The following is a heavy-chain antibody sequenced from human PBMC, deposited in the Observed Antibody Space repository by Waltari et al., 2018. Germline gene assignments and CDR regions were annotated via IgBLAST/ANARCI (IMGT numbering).Heavy chain of an antibody. CDR2: ISSSSSYR. Sequence: EVQLVESGGGLVKPGGSLRLSCAASGFTFSSYSMNWVRQAPGKGLEWVSSISSSSSYRYYADSVKGRFTISRDNAKNSLYLQMNSLRAEDTAVYYCARTLYGSGDHDAFDIWGQGTMVTVSS. J-gene: IGHJ3*02. D-gene: IGHD3-10*01. CDR3: ARTLYGSGDHDAFDI. V-gene: IGHV3-21*01. CDR1: GFTFSSYS.